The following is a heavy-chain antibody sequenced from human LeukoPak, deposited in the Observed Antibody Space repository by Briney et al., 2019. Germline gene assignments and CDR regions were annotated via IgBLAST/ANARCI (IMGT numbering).Heavy chain of an antibody. CDR2: IDTLHFYP. V-gene: IGHV5-10-1*01. CDR1: GYSFTSYW. CDR3: ALPSSLRY. Sequence: GESLKISCKGFGYSFTSYWISWVRQMPGKGLEWMGRIDTLHFYPNYSPYFQGRVTISADKSISTAYLQWSSLKASDTAMYYCALPSSLRYWGQGTLVTVSS. J-gene: IGHJ4*02.